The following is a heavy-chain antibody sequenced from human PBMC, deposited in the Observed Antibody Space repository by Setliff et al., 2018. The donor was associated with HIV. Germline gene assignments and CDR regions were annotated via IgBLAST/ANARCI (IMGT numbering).Heavy chain of an antibody. V-gene: IGHV4-4*09. CDR2: IHSSGST. CDR1: GGSISSYY. CDR3: ARGPRVFAAVVETPFAF. J-gene: IGHJ4*02. D-gene: IGHD6-19*01. Sequence: SETLSLTCTVSGGSISSYYWSWIRQPPGKGLEWIGNIHSSGSTNYNPSLKSRVTISVDTSKNQFSLKLSSVTAADTALYYCARGPRVFAAVVETPFAFWGQGTRVTVSS.